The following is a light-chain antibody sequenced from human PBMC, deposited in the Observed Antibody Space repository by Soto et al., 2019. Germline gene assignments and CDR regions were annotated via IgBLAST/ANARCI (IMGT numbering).Light chain of an antibody. J-gene: IGKJ4*01. CDR1: HSVSTY. Sequence: ETVLTQSPATLSLSPGEGATLSCRASHSVSTYLDWYQQKPGQAPRLLIYDASTRATGIPARFSGSGSGTDFTLNISSLEPEDFAVYYCQQHTNWPLTFGGGTKVEIK. V-gene: IGKV3-11*01. CDR2: DAS. CDR3: QQHTNWPLT.